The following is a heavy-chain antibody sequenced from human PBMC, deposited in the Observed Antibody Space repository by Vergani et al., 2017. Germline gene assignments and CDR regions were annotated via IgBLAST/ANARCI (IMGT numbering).Heavy chain of an antibody. CDR3: SRGDYGILTGYRY. Sequence: QVQVVQSGAEVKKSGASVKVSCKTSGYTFSNYYMHWVRQAPGQRLEWMGIINPSGGHTKDAQKFQGRVTMTRDTSTSTVYMELSSLRSEDTAIYYCSRGDYGILTGYRYWVQGTLVTVSA. CDR2: INPSGGHT. J-gene: IGHJ4*02. CDR1: GYTFSNYY. V-gene: IGHV1-46*03. D-gene: IGHD3-9*01.